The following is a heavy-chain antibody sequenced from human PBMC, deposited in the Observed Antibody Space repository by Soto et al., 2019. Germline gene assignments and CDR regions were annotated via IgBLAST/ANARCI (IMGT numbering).Heavy chain of an antibody. V-gene: IGHV2-70*13. CDR1: GFSLTSPGMC. CDR2: IERDDDDK. Sequence: FGPTLVNPTETLTLTCTFSGFSLTSPGMCVSWIRQPPGKALEWLALIERDDDDKYYSTSLKTRLIISKDTRKNQVVLTMANMDPADTGTYYCARSIRGPRRFNGMDVWGQGTTVTVSS. D-gene: IGHD1-20*01. CDR3: ARSIRGPRRFNGMDV. J-gene: IGHJ6*02.